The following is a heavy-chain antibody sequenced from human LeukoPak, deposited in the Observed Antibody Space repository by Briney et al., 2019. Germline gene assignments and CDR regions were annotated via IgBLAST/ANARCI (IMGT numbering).Heavy chain of an antibody. D-gene: IGHD2-21*02. V-gene: IGHV4-39*07. Sequence: SETLSLTCTVSGGSISSSSYYWGWIRQPPGKGLEWIGSIYYSGSTYYNPSLKSRVTISVDTSKNQFSLKLSSVTVADTAVYYCARDPYCGGDCYSGDPEGDDAFDIWGQGTMVTVSS. CDR2: IYYSGST. J-gene: IGHJ3*02. CDR3: ARDPYCGGDCYSGDPEGDDAFDI. CDR1: GGSISSSSYY.